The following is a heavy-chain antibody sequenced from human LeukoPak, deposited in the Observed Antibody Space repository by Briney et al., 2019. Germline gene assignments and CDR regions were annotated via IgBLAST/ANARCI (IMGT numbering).Heavy chain of an antibody. Sequence: GGSLRLSCAASGFTFDDYGMSWVRQAPGKGLEWVSGINWNGGRTGYADSVKGRFTISGDSAKKSLYVQMNSLRAEDTALYYCAREYYGSGSYYNVGYWGQGTLVTVSS. J-gene: IGHJ4*02. CDR2: INWNGGRT. CDR1: GFTFDDYG. CDR3: AREYYGSGSYYNVGY. V-gene: IGHV3-20*04. D-gene: IGHD3-10*01.